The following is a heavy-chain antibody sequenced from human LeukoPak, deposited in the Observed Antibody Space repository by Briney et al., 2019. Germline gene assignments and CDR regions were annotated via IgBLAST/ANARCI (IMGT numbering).Heavy chain of an antibody. J-gene: IGHJ5*02. V-gene: IGHV1-2*02. CDR3: ARNLYYYDSRGNWFDP. CDR2: INPNSGGT. CDR1: GYTFNGYY. D-gene: IGHD3-22*01. Sequence: ASVKVSCKASGYTFNGYYMHWVRQAPGQGLEWMGWINPNSGGTNYAQKFQGRVTMTRDTSISTAYMELSRLRSDDTAVYYCARNLYYYDSRGNWFDPWGQGTLVTVSS.